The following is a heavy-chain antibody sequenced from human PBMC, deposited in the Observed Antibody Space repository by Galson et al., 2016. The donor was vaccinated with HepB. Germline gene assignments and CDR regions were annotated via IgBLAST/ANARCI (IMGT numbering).Heavy chain of an antibody. CDR2: IIPILGKG. CDR1: GDTFSSYG. CDR3: ARERFEYQLLSGMDV. D-gene: IGHD2-2*01. Sequence: SVKVSCKASGDTFSSYGFSWVRQAPGQGLEWMGGIIPILGKGNYAQKFQGRVTITADESTSTAYMELSSLRSDDTAVYYCARERFEYQLLSGMDVWGQGTTVTVSS. V-gene: IGHV1-69*10. J-gene: IGHJ6*02.